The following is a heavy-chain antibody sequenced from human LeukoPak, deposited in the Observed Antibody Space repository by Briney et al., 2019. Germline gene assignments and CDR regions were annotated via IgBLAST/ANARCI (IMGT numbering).Heavy chain of an antibody. J-gene: IGHJ4*02. Sequence: SETLSLTCTVPGGSISSYYWSWIRQPAGKGLEWIGRIYTSGSTNYNPSLKSRVTISVDTSKNQFSLKLSSVTAADTAVYYCARLETSSGSLSYFDYWGQGTLVTVSS. CDR3: ARLETSSGSLSYFDY. CDR1: GGSISSYY. V-gene: IGHV4-4*07. CDR2: IYTSGST. D-gene: IGHD6-19*01.